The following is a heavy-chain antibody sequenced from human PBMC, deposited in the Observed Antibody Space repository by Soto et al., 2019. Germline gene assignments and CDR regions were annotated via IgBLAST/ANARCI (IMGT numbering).Heavy chain of an antibody. V-gene: IGHV5-51*01. D-gene: IGHD3-22*01. CDR3: ARPVYYYDSSGYYYYGMDV. CDR1: GYSFTSYW. Sequence: PGESLKISCKGSGYSFTSYWIGWLRQMPGKGLELMGIIYPGDSDTRYSPSFQGQATTSAAKSISTAYLQWSSLKASATAMYYWARPVYYYDSSGYYYYGMDVWGQGTTVTVSS. J-gene: IGHJ6*02. CDR2: IYPGDSDT.